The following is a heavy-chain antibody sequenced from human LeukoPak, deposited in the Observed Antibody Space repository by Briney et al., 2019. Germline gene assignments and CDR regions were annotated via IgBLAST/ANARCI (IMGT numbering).Heavy chain of an antibody. V-gene: IGHV1-69*05. Sequence: SVKVSCKASGGTFSSYAISWVRQAPGQGLEWMGGIIPIFGTANYAQKFQGRVTITTDESTSTAYMELSSLRSEDTAVYYCARRLGYCSSTSCPFDYWGQGTLVTGSS. CDR1: GGTFSSYA. CDR2: IIPIFGTA. CDR3: ARRLGYCSSTSCPFDY. J-gene: IGHJ4*02. D-gene: IGHD2-2*01.